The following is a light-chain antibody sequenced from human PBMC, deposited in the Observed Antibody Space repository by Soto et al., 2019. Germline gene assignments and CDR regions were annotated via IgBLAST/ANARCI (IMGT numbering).Light chain of an antibody. CDR3: QQYGDSPAT. V-gene: IGKV3-20*01. Sequence: EIVLTQSPGTLSLSPGERATLSCRASQSVSSSYLAWYQQKPGQAPRLLIYGAFNSATGIPDRFSGSGSGTDFSLTFSRLEPEDFAVYYCQQYGDSPATFGHGTKVDIK. CDR1: QSVSSSY. CDR2: GAF. J-gene: IGKJ3*01.